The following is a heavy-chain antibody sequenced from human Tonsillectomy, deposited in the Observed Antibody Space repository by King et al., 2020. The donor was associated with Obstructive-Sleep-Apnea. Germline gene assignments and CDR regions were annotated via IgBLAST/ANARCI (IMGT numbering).Heavy chain of an antibody. CDR3: ASLSAGGSGSSPFDY. V-gene: IGHV3-64*07. D-gene: IGHD3-10*01. Sequence: QLVQSGGGLVQPGGSLRLSCAVSGFTFSTYAMHWVRQAPGKGLEYVSAITSNGGMTHYADSVKGRFTISRDNSKNTLYLPMGSLRTEDMAVYYCASLSAGGSGSSPFDYWGQGTLVTVSS. CDR2: ITSNGGMT. CDR1: GFTFSTYA. J-gene: IGHJ4*02.